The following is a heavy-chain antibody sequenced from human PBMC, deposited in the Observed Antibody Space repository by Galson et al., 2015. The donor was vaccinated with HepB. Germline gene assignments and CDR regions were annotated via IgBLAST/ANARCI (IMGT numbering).Heavy chain of an antibody. CDR2: INQSGNT. CDR1: GGSFSDYY. Sequence: ETLSLTCAVYGGSFSDYYWNWIRQPPGTGLEWIGEINQSGNTNYNPSLKSRVSLSVDTSKDQFSLELRSLAAADTAVYYCARGSCSRPTCYTTSHDAFDIWGQGTMVTVSS. J-gene: IGHJ3*02. D-gene: IGHD2-2*02. V-gene: IGHV4-34*01. CDR3: ARGSCSRPTCYTTSHDAFDI.